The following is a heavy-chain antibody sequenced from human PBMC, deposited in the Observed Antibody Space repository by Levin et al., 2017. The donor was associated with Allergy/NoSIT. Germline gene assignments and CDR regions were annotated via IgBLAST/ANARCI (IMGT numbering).Heavy chain of an antibody. CDR2: IYYSGST. V-gene: IGHV4-59*01. CDR3: ARDGYSSSWHDRSYWYFDL. CDR1: GGSISSYY. D-gene: IGHD6-13*01. J-gene: IGHJ2*01. Sequence: SETLSLTCTVSGGSISSYYWSWIRQPPGKGLEWIGYIYYSGSTNYNPSLKSRVTISVDTSKNQFSLKLSSVTAADTAVYYCARDGYSSSWHDRSYWYFDLWGRGTLVTVSS.